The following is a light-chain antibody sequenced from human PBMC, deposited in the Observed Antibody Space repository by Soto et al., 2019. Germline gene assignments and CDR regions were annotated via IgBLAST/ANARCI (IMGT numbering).Light chain of an antibody. V-gene: IGLV1-44*01. CDR2: SDN. J-gene: IGLJ1*01. CDR1: GSKIGSNT. Sequence: QSVLTQPPSGSGTPGQGVTIPCSGSGSKIGSNTVSWYQQLPGTAPKLLMYSDNQRPSGVPDRFSGSKSGTSASLAISGLQSEDEADYYCAAWDDSLNGLYVSGTGTKVPVL. CDR3: AAWDDSLNGLYV.